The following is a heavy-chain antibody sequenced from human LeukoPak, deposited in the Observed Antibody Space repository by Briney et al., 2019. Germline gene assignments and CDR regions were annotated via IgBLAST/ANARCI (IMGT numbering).Heavy chain of an antibody. CDR2: ISTFNGHT. D-gene: IGHD5-18*01. Sequence: ASVKVSCKASGYTFTTYGISWVRQAPGHGLEWMGWISTFNGHTNYAQSRQDRVTMTTDTSTSTVYMELSSLISDDTAVFYCARVDTVNYYYYMDVWGKGTPVTVSS. J-gene: IGHJ6*03. V-gene: IGHV1-18*01. CDR1: GYTFTTYG. CDR3: ARVDTVNYYYYMDV.